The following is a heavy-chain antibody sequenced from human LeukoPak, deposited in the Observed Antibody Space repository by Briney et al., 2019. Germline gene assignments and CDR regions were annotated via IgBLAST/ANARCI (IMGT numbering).Heavy chain of an antibody. CDR1: GYTFTGYY. CDR2: INPNSGGT. D-gene: IGHD3/OR15-3a*01. Sequence: ASVKVSCKASGYTFTGYYMHWVRQAPGQGLEWMGWINPNSGGTNYARKFQGRVTMTRDTSISTAYMELSRLRSDDTAVYYCARGLFVRDWNYVGYWGQGTLVTVSS. J-gene: IGHJ4*02. V-gene: IGHV1-2*02. CDR3: ARGLFVRDWNYVGY.